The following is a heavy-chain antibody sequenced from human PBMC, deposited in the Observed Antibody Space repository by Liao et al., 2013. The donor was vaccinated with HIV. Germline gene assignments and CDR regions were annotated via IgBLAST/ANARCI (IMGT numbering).Heavy chain of an antibody. CDR2: IYTSGST. J-gene: IGHJ3*02. Sequence: QVQLQESGPGLVKPSETLSLTCAVYGGSFSRHYWSWIRQPAGKGLEWIGRIYTSGSTNYNPSLKSRVTISVDTSKNQFSLKLSSVTAADTAVYYCARDLSSLYCSSTSCYTHDAFDIWGQGTMVTVSS. CDR3: ARDLSSLYCSSTSCYTHDAFDI. CDR1: GGSFSRHY. D-gene: IGHD2-2*02. V-gene: IGHV4-4*07.